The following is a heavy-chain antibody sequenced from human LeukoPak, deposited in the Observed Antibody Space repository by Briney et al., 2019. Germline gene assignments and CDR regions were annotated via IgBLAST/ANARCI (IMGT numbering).Heavy chain of an antibody. V-gene: IGHV3-30-3*01. CDR2: ISYDGSNK. Sequence: GGSLRLSCAASGFTFSSYAMHWVRQAPGKGLEWVAVISYDGSNKYYADSVKGRFTISRDNSKNTLYLQMNSLRAEDTAVYYCARGKYYYDSSGNQASAFDIWGQGTMVTVSS. J-gene: IGHJ3*02. D-gene: IGHD3-22*01. CDR1: GFTFSSYA. CDR3: ARGKYYYDSSGNQASAFDI.